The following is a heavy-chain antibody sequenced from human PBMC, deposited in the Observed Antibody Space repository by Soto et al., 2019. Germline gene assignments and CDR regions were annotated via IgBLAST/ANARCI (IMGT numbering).Heavy chain of an antibody. CDR3: ARVYYYDSSGYRGYFQH. D-gene: IGHD3-22*01. CDR2: INAGNGNT. CDR1: GYTFTSYA. V-gene: IGHV1-3*01. J-gene: IGHJ1*01. Sequence: ASVKVSCKASGYTFTSYAMHWVRQAPGQRLEWMGWINAGNGNTKYSQKFQGRVTITRDTSASTAYMELSSLRSEDTAVYYCARVYYYDSSGYRGYFQHWGQGTLVTVSS.